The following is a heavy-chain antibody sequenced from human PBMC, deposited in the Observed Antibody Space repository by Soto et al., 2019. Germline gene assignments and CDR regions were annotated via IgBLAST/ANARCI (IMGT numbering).Heavy chain of an antibody. J-gene: IGHJ6*02. Sequence: SETLSLTCTVSGGSISSYYWSWIRQPPGKGLEWIGYIYYSGSTNYNPSLKSRVTISVDTSKNQFSLKLSSVTAADTAVYYCARDGPIAVAGYSYYYYGMEVWGQGTTVTVSS. CDR3: ARDGPIAVAGYSYYYYGMEV. CDR2: IYYSGST. V-gene: IGHV4-59*01. CDR1: GGSISSYY. D-gene: IGHD6-19*01.